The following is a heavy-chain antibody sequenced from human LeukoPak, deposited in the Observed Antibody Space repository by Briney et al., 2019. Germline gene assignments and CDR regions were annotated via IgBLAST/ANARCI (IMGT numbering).Heavy chain of an antibody. CDR1: GFTFSSYA. CDR3: ATLGQRYCSGGSCYTSGSSDY. V-gene: IGHV3-23*01. J-gene: IGHJ4*02. Sequence: GGSLRLSCAASGFTFSSYAMSWVRQAPGKGLEWVSAISGSGCSTYYADSVKGRFTISRDNSKNTLYLQINSLRAEDTAVYYCATLGQRYCSGGSCYTSGSSDYWGQGTLVTVSS. CDR2: ISGSGCST. D-gene: IGHD2-15*01.